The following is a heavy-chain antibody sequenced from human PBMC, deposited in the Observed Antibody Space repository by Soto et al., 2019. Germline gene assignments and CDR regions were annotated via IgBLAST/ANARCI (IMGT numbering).Heavy chain of an antibody. CDR2: ITDSGGST. CDR3: AKAATVVTLYYFDY. Sequence: EVHLVESGGGLVQPGGSLRLSCATSGFTFNNYGMSWVRQAPGKGLEWVSAITDSGGSTYYADSVKGRSTISRDNSKNTVYLQMNSLRAEDTAVYYCAKAATVVTLYYFDYWGQGTLVTVSS. J-gene: IGHJ4*02. V-gene: IGHV3-23*04. D-gene: IGHD4-17*01. CDR1: GFTFNNYG.